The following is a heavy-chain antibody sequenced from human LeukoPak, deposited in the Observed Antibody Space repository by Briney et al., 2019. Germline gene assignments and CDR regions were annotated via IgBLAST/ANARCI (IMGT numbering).Heavy chain of an antibody. D-gene: IGHD3-22*01. CDR2: ISYDGSNK. J-gene: IGHJ4*02. CDR1: GFTFSSYA. Sequence: GGSLRLSCAASGFTFSSYAMHWVRQAPGKGLEWVAVISYDGSNKYYADSVKGRFTISRDNSKDTLYLQMNSLRAEDTAVYYCASDVSVRDYYDSSGYYSDYWGQGTLVTVSS. V-gene: IGHV3-30-3*01. CDR3: ASDVSVRDYYDSSGYYSDY.